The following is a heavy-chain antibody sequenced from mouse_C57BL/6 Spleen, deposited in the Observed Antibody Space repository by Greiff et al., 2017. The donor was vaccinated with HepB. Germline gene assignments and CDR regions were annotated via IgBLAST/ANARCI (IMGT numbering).Heavy chain of an antibody. V-gene: IGHV1-15*01. CDR1: GYTFTDYE. CDR2: IDPETGGT. Sequence: VQVVESGAELVRPGASVTLSCKASGYTFTDYEMHWVKQTPVHGLEWIGAIDPETGGTAYNEKFKGKATLTADKSSSTAYMQLSSLTSEDSAVYFCARFDYWGQGTTLTVSS. CDR3: ARFDY. J-gene: IGHJ2*01.